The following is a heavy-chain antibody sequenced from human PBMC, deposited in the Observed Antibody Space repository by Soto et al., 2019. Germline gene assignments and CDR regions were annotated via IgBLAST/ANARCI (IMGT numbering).Heavy chain of an antibody. CDR2: ISGSGGST. D-gene: IGHD3-3*01. V-gene: IGHV3-23*01. J-gene: IGHJ4*02. CDR3: AKTYYDFWSGYYLPFDY. CDR1: GFTFSSYA. Sequence: EVQLLESGGGLVQPGGSLRLSCAASGFTFSSYAMSWVRQAPGKGLEWVSAISGSGGSTYYADSVKGRFTISRDNSKNTLYLQMNSLRAEDTAVYYCAKTYYDFWSGYYLPFDYWGQGTLVTVSS.